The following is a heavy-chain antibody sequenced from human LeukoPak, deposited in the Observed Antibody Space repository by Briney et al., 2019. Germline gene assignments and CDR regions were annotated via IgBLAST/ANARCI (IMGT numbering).Heavy chain of an antibody. CDR2: IYYSGST. J-gene: IGHJ4*02. Sequence: PSETLSLTCTVSGGSISSSSYYWGWIRQPPGKGLEWIGSIYYSGSTYYNPSLKSRVTISVDTSKNQFSLKLSSVTAADTAVYYCASPDRVRGVDYWGQGTLVTVSS. CDR3: ASPDRVRGVDY. CDR1: GGSISSSSYY. V-gene: IGHV4-39*01. D-gene: IGHD3-10*01.